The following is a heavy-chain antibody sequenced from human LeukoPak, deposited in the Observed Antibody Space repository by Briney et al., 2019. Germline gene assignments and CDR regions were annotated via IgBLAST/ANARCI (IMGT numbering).Heavy chain of an antibody. CDR2: IGAYNGNA. J-gene: IGHJ4*02. V-gene: IGHV1-18*01. D-gene: IGHD5-24*01. Sequence: GASGKVSCKASGYTFTSYGISWGRRAPGQGLEWMGWIGAYNGNANYAQKLQGGVTMTTDTSTRKAYMELRSLRSDATAVYYCARDYSVRPDGYNFDTPPVDYWGQGTLVTVSS. CDR3: ARDYSVRPDGYNFDTPPVDY. CDR1: GYTFTSYG.